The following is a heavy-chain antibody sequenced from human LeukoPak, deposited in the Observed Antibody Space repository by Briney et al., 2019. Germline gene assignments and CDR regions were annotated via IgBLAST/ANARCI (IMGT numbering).Heavy chain of an antibody. CDR3: ARGDHYDILRFDY. V-gene: IGHV4-59*01. D-gene: IGHD3-9*01. CDR2: IYYSGSA. J-gene: IGHJ4*02. CDR1: GGSISSYY. Sequence: PSETLSLTCNVSGGSISSYYWSWIRQPPGKGLEWIGYIYYSGSANYNPSLKNRVTISVDTSKNQFSLKLSSVTAADTAVYYCARGDHYDILRFDYWGQGTLVTVSS.